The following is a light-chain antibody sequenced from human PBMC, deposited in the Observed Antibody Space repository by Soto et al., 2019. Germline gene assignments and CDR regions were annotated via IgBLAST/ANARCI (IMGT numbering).Light chain of an antibody. CDR1: QSVSSSY. J-gene: IGKJ5*01. CDR2: AAS. Sequence: EIVLTQSPATLSLSPWERATLSCRASQSVSSSYLAWYQQQPGQAPRLLIYAASSRATGIPDRFSGSGSGTDFALTISRLEPEDFAVYYCQQYGTSLFTFGQGTRLEIK. V-gene: IGKV3-20*01. CDR3: QQYGTSLFT.